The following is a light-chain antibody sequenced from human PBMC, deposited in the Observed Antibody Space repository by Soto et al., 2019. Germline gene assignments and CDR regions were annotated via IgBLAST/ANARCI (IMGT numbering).Light chain of an antibody. Sequence: EVVLTQSPGTLSLSPGERPTLSCTASQSVSSYLAWYQQKPGQAPRLLIYDASNRATGIPARFSGSGSGTDFTLTISSLEPEDFAVYYCQQRSNWPPITFGQGTRLEIK. J-gene: IGKJ5*01. CDR1: QSVSSY. CDR2: DAS. CDR3: QQRSNWPPIT. V-gene: IGKV3-11*01.